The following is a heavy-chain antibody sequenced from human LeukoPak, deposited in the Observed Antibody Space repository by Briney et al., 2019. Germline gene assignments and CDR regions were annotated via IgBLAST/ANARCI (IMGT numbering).Heavy chain of an antibody. D-gene: IGHD3-10*01. CDR1: GLTFSDHY. CDR2: SRNRAPSYST. J-gene: IGHJ4*02. Sequence: PGGSLRLSCAASGLTFSDHYMDWVRQAPGKGLDWIGRSRNRAPSYSTEYAASVKGRFTVSRADSENSLYLQMNSLKTDDAAVYYCVALIRGLGYWGQGTLVTVSS. CDR3: VALIRGLGY. V-gene: IGHV3-72*01.